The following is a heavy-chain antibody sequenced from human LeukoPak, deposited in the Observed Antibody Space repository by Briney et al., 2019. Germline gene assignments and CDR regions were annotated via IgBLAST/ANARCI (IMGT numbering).Heavy chain of an antibody. CDR3: AKDNRRHYTSGPNPDSLH. D-gene: IGHD6-19*01. Sequence: GGSLRLSCAGSGFIFNNYAMHWVRQPPGKGLEWVSGISWNSGSIDYADSVKGRFTISRDNAKNSLYLQMNSLRVEDTAFYYFAKDNRRHYTSGPNPDSLHWGQGALVTVSS. CDR2: ISWNSGSI. V-gene: IGHV3-9*01. J-gene: IGHJ4*02. CDR1: GFIFNNYA.